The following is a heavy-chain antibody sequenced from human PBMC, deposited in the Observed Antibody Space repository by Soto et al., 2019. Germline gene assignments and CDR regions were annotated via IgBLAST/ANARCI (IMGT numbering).Heavy chain of an antibody. D-gene: IGHD3-10*01. J-gene: IGHJ5*02. CDR1: GFSFGSYA. CDR2: ISGSGGST. Sequence: GGSLRLSCAASGFSFGSYAMSWVSQAPGKGLEWVSAISGSGGSTYYADSVKGRFTISRDNSKNTLYLQMNSLRADDTAVYYCAKGSERSKHTNSFDPRGQGPLVTVSS. CDR3: AKGSERSKHTNSFDP. V-gene: IGHV3-23*01.